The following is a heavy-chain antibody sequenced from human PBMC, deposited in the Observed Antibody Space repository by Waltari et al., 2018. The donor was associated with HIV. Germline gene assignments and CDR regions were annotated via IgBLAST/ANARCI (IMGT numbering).Heavy chain of an antibody. CDR3: ARADVTTFDY. CDR1: GFSFRSFG. CDR2: ISGSPSTS. Sequence: EVHLVESGGDLVQPGGSLRLSCAASGFSFRSFGMIGVRQAPGKGREWISYISGSPSTSDYADSVKGRFTISRDNAKNSVYLQMDSLRDEDTAVYYCARADVTTFDYWGQGARVTVSS. V-gene: IGHV3-48*02. D-gene: IGHD4-17*01. J-gene: IGHJ4*02.